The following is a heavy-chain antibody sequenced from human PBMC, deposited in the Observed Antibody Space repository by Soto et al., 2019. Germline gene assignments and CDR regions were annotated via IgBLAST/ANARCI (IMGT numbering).Heavy chain of an antibody. V-gene: IGHV1-3*01. CDR3: ARDFDY. CDR2: INAGNGNT. J-gene: IGHJ4*02. Sequence: QVQLVQSGAEVKKPGTSVKVSCKASGYTFASYAMHWVRQAPGQRLEWMGWINAGNGNTKYSQKFQGRVTITRDTSASTAYMELSSLRSEDTAVYYCARDFDYWGQGTLVTVSS. CDR1: GYTFASYA.